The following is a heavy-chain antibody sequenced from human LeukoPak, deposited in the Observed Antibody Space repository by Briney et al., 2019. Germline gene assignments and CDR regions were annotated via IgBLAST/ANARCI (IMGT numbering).Heavy chain of an antibody. V-gene: IGHV1-2*02. D-gene: IGHD6-13*01. CDR1: GYTFTGYY. J-gene: IGHJ4*02. CDR3: ASIDSSSWYPFFQVRPDY. Sequence: GASVKVSCKASGYTFTGYYMHWVRQAPGQGLEWMGWINPNSGGTNYAQKFQGRVTMTRDTSISTAYMELSRLRSDDTAVYYCASIDSSSWYPFFQVRPDYWGQGTLVTVSS. CDR2: INPNSGGT.